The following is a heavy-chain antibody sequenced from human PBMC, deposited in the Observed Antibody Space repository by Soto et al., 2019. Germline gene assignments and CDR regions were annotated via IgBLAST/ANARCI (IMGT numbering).Heavy chain of an antibody. V-gene: IGHV1-69*01. D-gene: IGHD5-12*01. CDR2: IIPSFGTA. CDR1: GGTFSSYA. CDR3: AIYPLATIDPLFDY. Sequence: QVQLVQSGAEVKKPGSSVKVSCKASGGTFSSYAISWVRQAPGQGLEWMGGIIPSFGTANYEQKFQGRDKITADESTSTAYMELSSLRSEYTAVYYCAIYPLATIDPLFDYWGQGTLVTVSS. J-gene: IGHJ4*02.